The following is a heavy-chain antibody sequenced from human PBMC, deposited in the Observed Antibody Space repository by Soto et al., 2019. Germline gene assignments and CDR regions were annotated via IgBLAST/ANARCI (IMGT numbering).Heavy chain of an antibody. D-gene: IGHD1-26*01. J-gene: IGHJ4*02. CDR3: TRQWELLRTYFDY. V-gene: IGHV3-49*04. CDR2: ISSKAYGGTT. CDR1: GFTSGDYA. Sequence: GGSLRLSCTASGFTSGDYAMSWVRQAPGKGLEWVGFISSKAYGGTTEYAESVKGRFTISRDDSKSIAYLQMNSLKTEDTAVYYCTRQWELLRTYFDYWGQGTLVTVSS.